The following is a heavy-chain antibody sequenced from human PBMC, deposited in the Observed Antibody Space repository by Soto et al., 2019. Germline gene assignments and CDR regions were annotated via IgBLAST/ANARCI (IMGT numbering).Heavy chain of an antibody. CDR1: GFTFISYW. Sequence: GGSLRLSCAASGFTFISYWMSWVRQAPGKGLEWVANIKQDGSEKYYVDSVKGRFTISRDNAKNSLYLQMNSLRAEDTAVYYCAREDYDILTGYYGGYYYYGMDVWGQGTTVTVSS. CDR2: IKQDGSEK. V-gene: IGHV3-7*01. CDR3: AREDYDILTGYYGGYYYYGMDV. D-gene: IGHD3-9*01. J-gene: IGHJ6*02.